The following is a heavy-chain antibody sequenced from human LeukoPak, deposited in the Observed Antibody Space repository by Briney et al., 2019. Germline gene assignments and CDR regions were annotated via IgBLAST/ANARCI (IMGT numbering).Heavy chain of an antibody. J-gene: IGHJ6*03. CDR3: ARGRQEISMIVVVMTAVSYYLDV. CDR2: INPSGRT. V-gene: IGHV4-34*01. Sequence: SETLSLTCAVYGGSFSGYYWTWTRQPPGKGLEWIGEINPSGRTYYNPSLKSRLTISVDASKNQFSLNLRSMTAADTAVYYCARGRQEISMIVVVMTAVSYYLDVWGKGTTVTVS. D-gene: IGHD3-22*01. CDR1: GGSFSGYY.